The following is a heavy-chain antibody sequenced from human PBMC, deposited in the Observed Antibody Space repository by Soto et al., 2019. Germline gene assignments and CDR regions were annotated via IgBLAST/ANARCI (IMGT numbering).Heavy chain of an antibody. CDR1: GGSISSYY. CDR3: ASSRDYSARGAFDI. V-gene: IGHV4-59*01. J-gene: IGHJ3*02. D-gene: IGHD4-4*01. CDR2: IYYSGST. Sequence: SETLSLTCTVSGGSISSYYWSWIRQPPGKGLEWIGYIYYSGSTNYNPSLKSRVTISVDTSKNQFSLKLSSVTAADTAVYYCASSRDYSARGAFDIRGQGTMVTVSS.